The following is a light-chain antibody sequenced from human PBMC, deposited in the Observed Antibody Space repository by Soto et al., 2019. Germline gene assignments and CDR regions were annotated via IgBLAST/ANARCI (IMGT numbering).Light chain of an antibody. Sequence: EIVLTQSPATLSLSPGERATLSWRASQSVGSYLAWYQQKPGQAPRLLMYDASSRATGIPARFSGSGSGTDFTLTISRLEPEDFEVYYCQQYGSSPITFGQGTRLEIK. CDR1: QSVGSY. J-gene: IGKJ5*01. CDR3: QQYGSSPIT. CDR2: DAS. V-gene: IGKV3-20*01.